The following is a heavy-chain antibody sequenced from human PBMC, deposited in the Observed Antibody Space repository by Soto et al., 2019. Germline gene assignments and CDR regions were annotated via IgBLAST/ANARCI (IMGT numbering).Heavy chain of an antibody. CDR1: GGSISSSSYY. CDR3: ARPGGSIAAADPYYFDY. V-gene: IGHV4-39*01. J-gene: IGHJ4*02. CDR2: IYYSGST. D-gene: IGHD6-13*01. Sequence: QLQLQESGPGLVKPSETLSLTCTVSGGSISSSSYYWGWIRQPPGKGLEWIGSIYYSGSTYYNPPLKSRVTISVDTSKNQFSLKLSSVTAADTAVYYCARPGGSIAAADPYYFDYWGQGTLVTVSS.